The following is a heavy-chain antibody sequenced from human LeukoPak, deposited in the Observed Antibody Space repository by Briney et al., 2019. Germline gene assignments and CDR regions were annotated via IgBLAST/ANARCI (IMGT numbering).Heavy chain of an antibody. CDR1: GFTLSSYA. J-gene: IGHJ4*02. Sequence: GGSLRLSCAASGFTLSSYAMSWVRQAPGKGLEWVSAISGSGGSTYYADSVKGRFTISRDNSKNTLYLQMNSLRAEDTAVYYCAKNPGGYDYRFDYWGQGTLVTVSS. CDR2: ISGSGGST. CDR3: AKNPGGYDYRFDY. D-gene: IGHD5-12*01. V-gene: IGHV3-23*01.